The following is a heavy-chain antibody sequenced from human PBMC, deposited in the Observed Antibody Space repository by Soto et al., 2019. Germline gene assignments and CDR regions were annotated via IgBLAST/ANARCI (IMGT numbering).Heavy chain of an antibody. CDR3: ARALGASYYYGSVSEPTYGMDV. CDR2: IIPILGIA. Sequence: QVQLVQSGAEVKKPGSSVKVSCKASGGTFSSYTISWVRQAPGQGLEWMGRIIPILGIANYAQKFQGRVTITADKSTSTAHMELSSLRSEDTAVYYCARALGASYYYGSVSEPTYGMDVWGQGTTVTVSS. J-gene: IGHJ6*02. V-gene: IGHV1-69*02. CDR1: GGTFSSYT. D-gene: IGHD3-10*01.